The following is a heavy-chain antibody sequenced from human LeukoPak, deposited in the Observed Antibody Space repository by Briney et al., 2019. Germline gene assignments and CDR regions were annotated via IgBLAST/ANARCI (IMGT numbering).Heavy chain of an antibody. J-gene: IGHJ4*02. CDR2: ISSSGNTI. Sequence: GGSLRLSCAASGFTFNDYWMHWVRQAPGKGLEWVSYISSSGNTISYADSVKGRFTISRDNAKNSLYLQMNSLRAEDTAVYYCARERWLPRTRFDYWGQGTLVTVSS. CDR1: GFTFNDYW. V-gene: IGHV3-11*04. D-gene: IGHD5-24*01. CDR3: ARERWLPRTRFDY.